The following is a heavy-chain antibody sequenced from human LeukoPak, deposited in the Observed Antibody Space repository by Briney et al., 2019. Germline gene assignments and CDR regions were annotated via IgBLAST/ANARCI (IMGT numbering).Heavy chain of an antibody. CDR3: AAAYFGVDQYYYGMDV. Sequence: GGSLRLSCAASGFTFTSYAMSWVRQAPGKGLEWVSAISGDGGSTYYADSVKGRFTISGDYSKNTLHLQMNSLRAEDTAVYYCAAAYFGVDQYYYGMDVWGQGTTVTVSS. CDR2: ISGDGGST. CDR1: GFTFTSYA. V-gene: IGHV3-23*01. D-gene: IGHD3-3*01. J-gene: IGHJ6*02.